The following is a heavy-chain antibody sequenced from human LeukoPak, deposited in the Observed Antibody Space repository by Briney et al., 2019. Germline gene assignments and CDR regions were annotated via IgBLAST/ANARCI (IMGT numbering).Heavy chain of an antibody. Sequence: ASVKVPCKASRYTFTSYYMHWVRQAPGQGLEWMGIINPSGGSTSYAQKFQGRVTMTRDMSTSTVYMELSSLRSEDTAVYYCARDSSSWYYYYYYMDVWGKGTTVTVSS. CDR1: RYTFTSYY. CDR3: ARDSSSWYYYYYYMDV. CDR2: INPSGGST. D-gene: IGHD6-13*01. J-gene: IGHJ6*03. V-gene: IGHV1-46*01.